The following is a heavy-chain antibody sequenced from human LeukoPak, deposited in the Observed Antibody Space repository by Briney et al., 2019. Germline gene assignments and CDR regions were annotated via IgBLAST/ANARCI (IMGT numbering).Heavy chain of an antibody. CDR3: AKHMRATNTYSFFGLDV. CDR1: GFTFKDYV. CDR2: INWNGGGT. J-gene: IGHJ6*02. D-gene: IGHD1-26*01. Sequence: TGRSLRLSCAATGFTFKDYVMLWVRQPPGKGLEWVSGINWNGGGTDYADSVKGRFTISRDNAKNSLYLQLSSLRPEDTALYYCAKHMRATNTYSFFGLDVWGQGTTVTVSS. V-gene: IGHV3-9*01.